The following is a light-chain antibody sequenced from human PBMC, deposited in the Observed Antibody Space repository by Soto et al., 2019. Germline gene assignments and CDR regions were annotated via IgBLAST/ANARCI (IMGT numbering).Light chain of an antibody. Sequence: DIVMTQSPDSLAVSLGERATINCKSSQSVLYSSNNKNYLAWYQQKPGQSPKLLIYWASTRESGVPDRFSGSGSGTDFTLTISSLQAEDVAVYYCQQYYSTPQTFDQGTKVEIK. J-gene: IGKJ1*01. CDR2: WAS. CDR3: QQYYSTPQT. V-gene: IGKV4-1*01. CDR1: QSVLYSSNNKNY.